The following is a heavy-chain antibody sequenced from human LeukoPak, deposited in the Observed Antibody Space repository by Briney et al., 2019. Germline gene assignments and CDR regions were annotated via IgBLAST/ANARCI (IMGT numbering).Heavy chain of an antibody. CDR2: IYHSGTT. Sequence: SETLSLTCTVSGYSISSDYYWGWIRQPPGKGLEWIGSIYHSGTTYYNPSLKSRVTISVDTSKNQFSLKLSSVTAADTAMYYCARDKRYSGSYHFDYWGQGTLVTVSS. CDR1: GYSISSDYY. D-gene: IGHD1-26*01. V-gene: IGHV4-38-2*02. CDR3: ARDKRYSGSYHFDY. J-gene: IGHJ4*02.